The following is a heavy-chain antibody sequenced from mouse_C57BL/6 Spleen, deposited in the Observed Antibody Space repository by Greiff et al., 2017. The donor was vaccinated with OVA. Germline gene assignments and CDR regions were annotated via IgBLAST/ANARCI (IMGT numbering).Heavy chain of an antibody. CDR1: GYSITSGYY. V-gene: IGHV3-6*01. CDR3: ARRDFLGFAY. D-gene: IGHD4-1*01. J-gene: IGHJ3*01. Sequence: ESGPGLVKPSQSLSLTCSVTGYSITSGYYWNWIRQFPGNKLEWMGYISYDGSNNYNPSLKNRISITRDTSKNQFFLKLNSVTTEDTATYYCARRDFLGFAYWGQGTLVTVSA. CDR2: ISYDGSN.